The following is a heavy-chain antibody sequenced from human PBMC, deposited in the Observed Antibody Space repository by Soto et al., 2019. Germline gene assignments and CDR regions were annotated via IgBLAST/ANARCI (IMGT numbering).Heavy chain of an antibody. V-gene: IGHV3-11*01. CDR3: AGGYGSGSYYAYYYYYYMDV. J-gene: IGHJ6*03. D-gene: IGHD3-10*01. CDR2: ISSSGSTI. Sequence: GGSLRLSCAASGFTFSDYYMSWIRQAPGKGLEWVSYISSSGSTIYYADSVKGRFTISRDNAKNSLYLQMNSLRAEDTAVYYCAGGYGSGSYYAYYYYYYMDVWGKGTTVTVSS. CDR1: GFTFSDYY.